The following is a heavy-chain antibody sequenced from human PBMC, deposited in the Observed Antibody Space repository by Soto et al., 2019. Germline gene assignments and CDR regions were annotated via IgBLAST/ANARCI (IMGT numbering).Heavy chain of an antibody. Sequence: GGSLRLSCAASGFTFDDYAMHWVRQAPGKGLEWVSGISWNSGSRGYADSVKGRFTISRDNAKNSLYLQMNSLRAEDTALYYCAKDNYYDSSLLIDYWGQGTLVTVSS. CDR1: GFTFDDYA. CDR3: AKDNYYDSSLLIDY. CDR2: ISWNSGSR. V-gene: IGHV3-9*01. J-gene: IGHJ4*02. D-gene: IGHD3-22*01.